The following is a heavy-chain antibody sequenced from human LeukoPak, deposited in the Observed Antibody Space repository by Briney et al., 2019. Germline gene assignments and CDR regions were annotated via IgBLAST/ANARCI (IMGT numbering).Heavy chain of an antibody. V-gene: IGHV5-51*01. CDR3: ARHLTTGTDYDAFDI. Sequence: GESLKISCKGSGYSFTSYWIGWVRQMPGKGLEWMGIIYPGDSDTRCSPSFQGQVTISADKSISTAYLQWSSLKASDTAMYYCARHLTTGTDYDAFDIWGQGTMVTVSS. CDR2: IYPGDSDT. CDR1: GYSFTSYW. D-gene: IGHD1-1*01. J-gene: IGHJ3*02.